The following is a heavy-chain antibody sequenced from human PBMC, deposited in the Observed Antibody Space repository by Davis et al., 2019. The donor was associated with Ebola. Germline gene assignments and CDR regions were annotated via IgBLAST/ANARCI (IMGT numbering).Heavy chain of an antibody. V-gene: IGHV1-18*04. Sequence: ASVKVSCKASGYTFTNYGITWVRQAPGQGLEWMGWINPHNGNTNYAQNVQGRVIMTSDTATTTAYMEVGSLRSDDTAVYNCASHCGGDCYTSGWGQGTLVTVSS. J-gene: IGHJ4*02. D-gene: IGHD2-21*02. CDR2: INPHNGNT. CDR1: GYTFTNYG. CDR3: ASHCGGDCYTSG.